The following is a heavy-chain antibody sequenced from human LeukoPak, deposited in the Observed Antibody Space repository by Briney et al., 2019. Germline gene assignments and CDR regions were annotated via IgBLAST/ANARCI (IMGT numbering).Heavy chain of an antibody. J-gene: IGHJ3*02. CDR3: ARLLDNDSSGYPDTLDM. CDR2: MYYSGST. D-gene: IGHD3-22*01. Sequence: TSETLSLTCTVSGGSTNSHFWSWIRQPPGKGLEWIGYMYYSGSTKYNPSFQSRVTISVDTSESNFSLKLTSVTAADTAVYYCARLLDNDSSGYPDTLDMWGQGTVVIVS. V-gene: IGHV4-59*11. CDR1: GGSTNSHF.